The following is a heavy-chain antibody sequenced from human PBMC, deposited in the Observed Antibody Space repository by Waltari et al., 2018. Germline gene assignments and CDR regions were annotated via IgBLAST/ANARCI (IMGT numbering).Heavy chain of an antibody. J-gene: IGHJ4*02. CDR1: GYPFPGYY. CDR3: ARALPGYYDSSGYSY. D-gene: IGHD3-22*01. V-gene: IGHV1-2*02. CDR2: INPNSGGT. Sequence: QVQLVQSGAEVKKPGASVKVSCQASGYPFPGYYMPCVLQSPGQGLEWMGWINPNSGGTNYAQKFQGRVTMTRDTSISTAYMELSRLRSDDTAVYYCARALPGYYDSSGYSYWGQGTLVTVSS.